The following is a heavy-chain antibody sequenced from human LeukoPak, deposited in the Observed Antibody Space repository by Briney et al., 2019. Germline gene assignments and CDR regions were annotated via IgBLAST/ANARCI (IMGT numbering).Heavy chain of an antibody. CDR2: IYGSGGGQT. Sequence: GGSLRLSCAASGFTFRDYTMNWVRQAPGKGLEWVSGIYGSGGGQTFYADSVRGRFIISRDDSRNLVFLHMDRLRVEDTGLYYCAKDVKSDGVWDIDHWGQGTVVTVSS. J-gene: IGHJ4*02. D-gene: IGHD4-17*01. CDR3: AKDVKSDGVWDIDH. V-gene: IGHV3-23*01. CDR1: GFTFRDYT.